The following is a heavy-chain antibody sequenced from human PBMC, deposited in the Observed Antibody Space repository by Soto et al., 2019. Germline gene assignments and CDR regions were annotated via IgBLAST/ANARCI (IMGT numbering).Heavy chain of an antibody. D-gene: IGHD5-18*01. Sequence: SETLSLTCTVSGGSISSGGYYWSWIRQHPGKGLEWIGYIYYSGSTYYNPSLKSRVTISVDTSKNQFSLKLSSVTAADTAVYYCARTPWIQRYYFDYWGQGTLVTVSS. J-gene: IGHJ4*02. CDR3: ARTPWIQRYYFDY. CDR1: GGSISSGGYY. CDR2: IYYSGST. V-gene: IGHV4-31*03.